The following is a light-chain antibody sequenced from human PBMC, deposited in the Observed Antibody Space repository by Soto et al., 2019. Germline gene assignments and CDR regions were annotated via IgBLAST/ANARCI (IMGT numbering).Light chain of an antibody. Sequence: QSALTQPASVSGSPGQSITISCTGTSGDIGGYNYVSWYQQHPGKAPKLLISEVTNRPSGVSNRFSGSKSGNTASLTISGLLAEDEADYYCAAWDDSLSGPVFGGGTKVTVL. CDR2: EVT. CDR3: AAWDDSLSGPV. J-gene: IGLJ3*02. CDR1: SGDIGGYNY. V-gene: IGLV2-14*01.